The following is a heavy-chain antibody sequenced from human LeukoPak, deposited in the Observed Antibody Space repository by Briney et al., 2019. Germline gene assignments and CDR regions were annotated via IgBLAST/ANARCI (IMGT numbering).Heavy chain of an antibody. CDR2: ISGSGGST. CDR3: AKMEVVTADDKYFQY. D-gene: IGHD2-21*02. V-gene: IGHV3-23*01. CDR1: GFTFSSYA. Sequence: PGGSLRLSCVASGFTFSSYAMSWVRQAPGKGLEWVSLISGSGGSTYHADSVKGRFTISRDNSKNTLYLQLNSLRAEDTAVYYCAKMEVVTADDKYFQYWGQGTLVTVSS. J-gene: IGHJ1*01.